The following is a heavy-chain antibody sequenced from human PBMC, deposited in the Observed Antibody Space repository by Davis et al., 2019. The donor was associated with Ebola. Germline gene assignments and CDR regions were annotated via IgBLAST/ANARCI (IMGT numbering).Heavy chain of an antibody. CDR2: IYYSGST. CDR1: GGSISSYY. V-gene: IGHV4-59*01. CDR3: ATERRGYSYGYGLFDD. D-gene: IGHD5-18*01. J-gene: IGHJ4*02. Sequence: SETLSLTCTVSGGSISSYYWSWIRQPPGKGLEWIGYIYYSGSTNYNPSLKSRVTMSVDTSQRHFSLKLTSVTAADTAIYYCATERRGYSYGYGLFDDWGQGTLVSVSS.